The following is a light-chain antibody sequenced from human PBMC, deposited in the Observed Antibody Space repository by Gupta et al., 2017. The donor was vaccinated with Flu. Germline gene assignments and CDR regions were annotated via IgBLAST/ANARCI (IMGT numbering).Light chain of an antibody. CDR1: QSVLRF. V-gene: IGKV3-11*01. CDR2: DAS. CDR3: QRRCNWHI. J-gene: IGKJ4*01. Sequence: EIVLTQSPATLSLSPGERATLSCRASQSVLRFLAWYQQKPGQTPRLLIYDASYRANGSPDRFSGTGYGTDFTLNSISRETKDIAVYNWQRRCNWHIFGGGTMLEMK.